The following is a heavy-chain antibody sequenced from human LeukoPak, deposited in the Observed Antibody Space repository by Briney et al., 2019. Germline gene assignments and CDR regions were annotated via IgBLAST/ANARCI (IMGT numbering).Heavy chain of an antibody. J-gene: IGHJ4*02. CDR1: GGSISSYY. Sequence: PSETLSLTCTVSGGSISSYYWSWIRQPPGKGLEWIGYIYYSGSTNYNPSLKSRVTISVDTSKNQFSLKLSSVTAADTAVYYCARDRVRMVPYYYDSSGYPSNFDYWGQGTLVTVSS. CDR2: IYYSGST. CDR3: ARDRVRMVPYYYDSSGYPSNFDY. D-gene: IGHD3-22*01. V-gene: IGHV4-59*12.